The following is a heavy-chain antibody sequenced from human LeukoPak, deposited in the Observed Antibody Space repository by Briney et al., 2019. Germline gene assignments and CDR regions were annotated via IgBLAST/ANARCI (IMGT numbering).Heavy chain of an antibody. D-gene: IGHD4-23*01. J-gene: IGHJ4*02. Sequence: GGSLRLSCAASGFTFSTYAMSWVRQAPGKGLEWVSAISGSGGYTYYADSVKGRFTISRDNSKNTLYLEMNSLRAEDTAVYYCARDYNKRTTVVIPDYWGQGTLVTVSS. CDR2: ISGSGGYT. CDR3: ARDYNKRTTVVIPDY. V-gene: IGHV3-23*01. CDR1: GFTFSTYA.